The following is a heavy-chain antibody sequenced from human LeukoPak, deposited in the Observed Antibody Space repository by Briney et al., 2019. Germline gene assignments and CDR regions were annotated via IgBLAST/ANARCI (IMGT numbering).Heavy chain of an antibody. D-gene: IGHD3-10*01. V-gene: IGHV4-34*01. Sequence: SETLSLTCAVYGGSFSGYYWSWIRQPPGKGLEWIGEINHSGSTNYNPSLKSRVTISVDTSKNRFSLKLSSVTAADTAVYYCARGRDRRITMVRGVLNWFDPWGQGTLVTVSS. J-gene: IGHJ5*02. CDR1: GGSFSGYY. CDR3: ARGRDRRITMVRGVLNWFDP. CDR2: INHSGST.